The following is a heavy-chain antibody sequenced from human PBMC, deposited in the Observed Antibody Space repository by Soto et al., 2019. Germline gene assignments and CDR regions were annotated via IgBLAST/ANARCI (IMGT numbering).Heavy chain of an antibody. J-gene: IGHJ4*02. D-gene: IGHD6-19*01. CDR3: ARLRTYSSGWYEGYFDY. V-gene: IGHV1-69*01. Sequence: QVQLVQSGAEVKKPGSSVKVSCKASGGTFSSYAISWVRQAPGQGLEWMGGIIPIFGTANYAQKFQGRVTITADESTSTAYMELRSLRSEDTAVYYCARLRTYSSGWYEGYFDYWGQGTLVTVSS. CDR1: GGTFSSYA. CDR2: IIPIFGTA.